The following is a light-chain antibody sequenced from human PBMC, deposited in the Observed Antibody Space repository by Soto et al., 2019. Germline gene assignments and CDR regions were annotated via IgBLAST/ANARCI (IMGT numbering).Light chain of an antibody. CDR2: KNT. CDR3: ATWDDSLNGWV. J-gene: IGLJ3*02. CDR1: SSNIGNHY. Sequence: QSVLTQSPSVSGAPGQRVTISCSGSSSNIGNHYVYWHQQLPGMAPRLLIYKNTQRPSGIPDRFSGSKSGTSASLAIYGLRSEDEADYYCATWDDSLNGWVFGGGTKLTVL. V-gene: IGLV1-47*01.